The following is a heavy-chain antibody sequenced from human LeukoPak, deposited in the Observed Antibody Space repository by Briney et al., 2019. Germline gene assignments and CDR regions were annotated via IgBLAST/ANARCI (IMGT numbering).Heavy chain of an antibody. CDR1: GGSISSSSYY. Sequence: SETLSLTCTVSGGSISSSSYYWGWIRQPPGKGLEWIGSIYYSGSTYYNPSLKSRVTISVDTSRDQFSLKLSFVTAADTAVYYCARGHDYIWGSYRPYYYFDYWGQGTLVTVSS. J-gene: IGHJ4*02. CDR2: IYYSGST. D-gene: IGHD3-16*02. V-gene: IGHV4-39*01. CDR3: ARGHDYIWGSYRPYYYFDY.